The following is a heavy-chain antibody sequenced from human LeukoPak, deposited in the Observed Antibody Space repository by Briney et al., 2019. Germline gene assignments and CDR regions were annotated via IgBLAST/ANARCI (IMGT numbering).Heavy chain of an antibody. CDR2: IKQDGSEK. V-gene: IGHV3-7*01. CDR1: GFTVSSNY. CDR3: ARARQQLGYYYYYMDV. J-gene: IGHJ6*03. D-gene: IGHD6-13*01. Sequence: GGSLRLSCAASGFTVSSNYMSWVRQAPGKGLEWVANIKQDGSEKYYVDSVKGRFTISRDNAKNSLYLQMNSLRAEDTAVYYCARARQQLGYYYYYMDVWGKGTTVTVSS.